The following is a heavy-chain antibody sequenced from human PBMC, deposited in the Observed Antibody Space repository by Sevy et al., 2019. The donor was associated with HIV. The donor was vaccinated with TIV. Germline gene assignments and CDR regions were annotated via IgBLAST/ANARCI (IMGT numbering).Heavy chain of an antibody. D-gene: IGHD4-17*01. CDR3: ARPTDTTVVPRFGY. V-gene: IGHV3-21*01. J-gene: IGHJ4*02. CDR1: GFTFSSYS. CDR2: ISSSSSYI. Sequence: GGSLRLSCAASGFTFSSYSMNWVRQAPGKGLEWVSSISSSSSYIYYADSVKGRLTISRDKAKNSLYLQMNSLRAEDTAVYYSARPTDTTVVPRFGYWGQGTLVTVSS.